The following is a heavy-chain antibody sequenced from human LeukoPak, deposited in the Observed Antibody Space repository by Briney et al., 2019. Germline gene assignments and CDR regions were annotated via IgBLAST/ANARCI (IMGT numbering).Heavy chain of an antibody. CDR1: GYTFTGYY. CDR3: ARAKPVAGLTNFDY. CDR2: INPNSGGT. D-gene: IGHD6-19*01. J-gene: IGHJ4*02. V-gene: IGHV1-2*04. Sequence: ASVKVSCKASGYTFTGYYMHWVRQAPGQGLGWMGRINPNSGGTNYAQKFQGWVTMTRDTSISTAYMELSRLRSEDTAVYYCARAKPVAGLTNFDYWGQGTLVTVSS.